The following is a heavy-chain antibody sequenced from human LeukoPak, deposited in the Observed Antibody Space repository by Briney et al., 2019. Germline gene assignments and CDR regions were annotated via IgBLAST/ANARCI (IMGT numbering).Heavy chain of an antibody. CDR2: IYYSGST. CDR1: GGSITSYY. V-gene: IGHV4-59*08. Sequence: PSETLSLTCTVSGGSITSYYWSWIRQPPGKGLESIGYIYYSGSTNYNPSLKSRRTISVDASKNQFSLKLSSVTATDTAVYYCASLTTVTQGYFDSWGQGTLVTVSS. CDR3: ASLTTVTQGYFDS. D-gene: IGHD4-17*01. J-gene: IGHJ4*02.